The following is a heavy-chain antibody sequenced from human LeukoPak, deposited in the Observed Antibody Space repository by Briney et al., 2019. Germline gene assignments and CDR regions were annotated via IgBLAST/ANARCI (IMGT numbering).Heavy chain of an antibody. Sequence: ASVKVSCKASGYTFTGYYMHWVRQAPGQGLEWMGRINPNSGGTNYAQTFQGRVTMTRDTSITTAYLEVSSLRSDDTAVYYCAKGGSYHLVSFDIRGQGTMVTVSS. CDR1: GYTFTGYY. CDR2: INPNSGGT. D-gene: IGHD1-26*01. V-gene: IGHV1-2*06. CDR3: AKGGSYHLVSFDI. J-gene: IGHJ3*02.